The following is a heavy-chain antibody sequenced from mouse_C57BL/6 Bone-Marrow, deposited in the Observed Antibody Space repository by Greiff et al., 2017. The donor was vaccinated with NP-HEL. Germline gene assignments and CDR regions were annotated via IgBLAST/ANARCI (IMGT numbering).Heavy chain of an antibody. J-gene: IGHJ2*01. Sequence: QVQLQQSGAELVKPGASVKMSCKASGYTFTSYWITWVKQRPGQGLEWIGDIYPGSGSTNYNEKFKSKATLTVDTSSSTAYMQLSSLTSEDSAVYYCAIDSSGQYYFDYWGQGTTLTVSS. V-gene: IGHV1-55*01. D-gene: IGHD3-2*02. CDR1: GYTFTSYW. CDR2: IYPGSGST. CDR3: AIDSSGQYYFDY.